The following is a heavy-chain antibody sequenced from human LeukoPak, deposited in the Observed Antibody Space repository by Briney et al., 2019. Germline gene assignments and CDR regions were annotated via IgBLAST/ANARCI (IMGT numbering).Heavy chain of an antibody. J-gene: IGHJ4*02. D-gene: IGHD2-21*02. V-gene: IGHV1-69*13. CDR2: IIPIFGTA. CDR1: GGTYSSYA. Sequence: SVKVSCKASGGTYSSYAISWVRQAPRQGLEWMGGIIPIFGTANYAQKCRARVTITADESTSTAYMELSSLRSEDTAVYYCARVTAINQWYFDYWGQGTLVTVSS. CDR3: ARVTAINQWYFDY.